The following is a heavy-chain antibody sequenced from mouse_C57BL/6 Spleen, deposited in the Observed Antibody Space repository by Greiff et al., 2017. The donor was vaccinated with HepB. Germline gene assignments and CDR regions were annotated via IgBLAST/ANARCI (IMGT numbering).Heavy chain of an antibody. CDR1: GYTFTSYW. D-gene: IGHD1-1*01. V-gene: IGHV1-61*01. CDR2: IYPSDSET. CDR3: ARSHYYGSSFLDY. Sequence: QVQLQQPGAELVRPGSSVKLSCKASGYTFTSYWMDWVKQRPGQGLEWIGNIYPSDSETHYNQKFKDKATLTVDKSSSTAYMQLSSLTSEDSAVYYCARSHYYGSSFLDYWGQGTTLTVSS. J-gene: IGHJ2*01.